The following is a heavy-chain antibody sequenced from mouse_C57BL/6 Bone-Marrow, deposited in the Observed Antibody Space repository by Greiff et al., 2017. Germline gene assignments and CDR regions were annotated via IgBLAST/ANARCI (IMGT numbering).Heavy chain of an antibody. V-gene: IGHV3-6*01. CDR1: GYSITSGYY. J-gene: IGHJ3*01. Sequence: EVQLQQSGPGLVKPSQSLSLTCSVTGYSITSGYYWNWIRQLPGNKLEWMGYISYDGSNNYNPSLKNRITITRDTSKNQFFLKLNSVTTEDTATYYCARDLPFAYWGQGTLVTVSA. CDR2: ISYDGSN. CDR3: ARDLPFAY.